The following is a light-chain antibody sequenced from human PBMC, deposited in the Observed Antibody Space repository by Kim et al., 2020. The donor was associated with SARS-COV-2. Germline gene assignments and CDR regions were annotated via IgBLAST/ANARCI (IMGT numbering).Light chain of an antibody. CDR1: SLRSYY. CDR3: NSRESSANHWM. J-gene: IGLJ3*02. Sequence: SSELTQDPAVSVALGQTVRITCQGDSLRSYYASWYQQKPGQAPVLVFYGKNNRPSGIPDRFSGSYSGNTASLTITAAKAEDEADYYCNSRESSANHWMFGGGTQLTVL. CDR2: GKN. V-gene: IGLV3-19*01.